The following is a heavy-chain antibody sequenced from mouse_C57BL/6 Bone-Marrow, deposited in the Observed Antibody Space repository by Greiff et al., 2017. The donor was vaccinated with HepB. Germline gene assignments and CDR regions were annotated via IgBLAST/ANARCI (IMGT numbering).Heavy chain of an antibody. Sequence: QVQLQQPGAELVMPGASVKLSCKASGYTFTSYWMHWVKQRPGQGLEWIGEIDPSDSYTNYNQKFKGKSTLTVDKSSSTAYMQLSSLTSEDSAVYYCARFITTVAPYFDYWGQGTTLTVSS. J-gene: IGHJ2*01. D-gene: IGHD1-1*01. CDR3: ARFITTVAPYFDY. V-gene: IGHV1-69*01. CDR1: GYTFTSYW. CDR2: IDPSDSYT.